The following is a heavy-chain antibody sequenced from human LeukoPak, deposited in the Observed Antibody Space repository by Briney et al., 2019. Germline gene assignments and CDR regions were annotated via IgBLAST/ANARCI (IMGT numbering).Heavy chain of an antibody. Sequence: PSETLSLTCTVSGGSISSSTYYWGWIRQPPGKGLEWIGTMFYRGSTYYNPSLKSRVTISVDTSKNQFSLKLSSVTAADTAVYYCARDFRFGGAFDYWGQGTLVTVSS. CDR1: GGSISSSTYY. J-gene: IGHJ4*02. D-gene: IGHD3-10*01. V-gene: IGHV4-39*07. CDR3: ARDFRFGGAFDY. CDR2: MFYRGST.